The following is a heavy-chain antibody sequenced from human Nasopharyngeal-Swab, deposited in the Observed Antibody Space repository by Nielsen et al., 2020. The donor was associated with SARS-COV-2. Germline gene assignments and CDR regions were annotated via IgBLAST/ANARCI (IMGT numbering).Heavy chain of an antibody. D-gene: IGHD4-17*01. CDR3: ARDSDGYGDSGGNAFDI. CDR2: ISYDGINK. V-gene: IGHV3-30*03. Sequence: GGSLRLSCAASGFTFSSYSMNWVRQAPGKGLEWVAVISYDGINKYYADSVKGRFTISRDNSKNTLYLQMNSLRAEDTAVYYCARDSDGYGDSGGNAFDIWGQGTMVTVSS. CDR1: GFTFSSYS. J-gene: IGHJ3*02.